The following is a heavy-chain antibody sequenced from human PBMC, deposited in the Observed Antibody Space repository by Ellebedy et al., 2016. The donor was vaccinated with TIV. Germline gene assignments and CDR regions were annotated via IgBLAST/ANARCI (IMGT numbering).Heavy chain of an antibody. CDR2: INQDGGEK. J-gene: IGHJ3*02. V-gene: IGHV3-7*03. CDR3: ASGAFDI. CDR1: GFTFSRHW. Sequence: GESLKISCAASGFTFSRHWMSWVRQGPGKGLEWVANINQDGGEKNYVDSVKGRFTISRDNAKKSLYLQMDGLRADDTAVYYCASGAFDIWGQGTTVTVSS.